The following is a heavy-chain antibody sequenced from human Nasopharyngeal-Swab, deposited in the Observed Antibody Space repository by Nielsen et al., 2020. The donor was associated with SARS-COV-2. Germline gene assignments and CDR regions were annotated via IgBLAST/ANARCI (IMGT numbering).Heavy chain of an antibody. V-gene: IGHV3-23*01. J-gene: IGHJ4*02. CDR2: ISGSGGST. CDR1: EFTFSSYA. CDR3: AKDPEYSGSWFNY. Sequence: GESLKISCAASEFTFSSYAMSWVRQAPGKGLEWVSAISGSGGSTYYADSVKGRFTISRDNSKNTLYLQMNSLRADDTAVYYCAKDPEYSGSWFNYWGQGTLVTVSS. D-gene: IGHD1-26*01.